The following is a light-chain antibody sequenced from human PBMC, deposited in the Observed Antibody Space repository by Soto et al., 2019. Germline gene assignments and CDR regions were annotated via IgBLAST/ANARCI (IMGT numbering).Light chain of an antibody. CDR1: SSDVGGHNY. V-gene: IGLV2-14*01. Sequence: QSALTQPASVSGSPGQSITISCTGTSSDVGGHNYVSWYQQHPGRAPKLMIYEVSNRPSGVSNRFSGSKSGNTASLTMSGLLPEDEADYYCSSYTSSSTYVFGTGTKLTVL. CDR3: SSYTSSSTYV. J-gene: IGLJ1*01. CDR2: EVS.